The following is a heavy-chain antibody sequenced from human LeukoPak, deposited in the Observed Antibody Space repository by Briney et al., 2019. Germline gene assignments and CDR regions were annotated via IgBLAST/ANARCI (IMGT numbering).Heavy chain of an antibody. CDR2: IYHSGST. V-gene: IGHV4-38-2*01. J-gene: IGHJ4*02. Sequence: SETLSLTCAVSGYSISSGYYWGWIRQPPGKGLGWIGSIYHSGSTYYNPSLKSRVTISVDTSKNQFSLKLSSVTAADTAVYYCARGRITMVRGVMGQYYFDYWGQGTLVTVSS. CDR3: ARGRITMVRGVMGQYYFDY. D-gene: IGHD3-10*01. CDR1: GYSISSGYY.